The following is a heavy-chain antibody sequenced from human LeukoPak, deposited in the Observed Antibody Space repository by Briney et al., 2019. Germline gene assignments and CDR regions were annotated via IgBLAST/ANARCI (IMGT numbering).Heavy chain of an antibody. CDR3: ARGNILTGYCFDF. V-gene: IGHV4-34*01. CDR1: GGSITGYY. J-gene: IGHJ4*02. D-gene: IGHD3-9*01. Sequence: SETLSLTCAVYGGSITGYYWSWVRQTPGRGLEWVGEIHYSGATSYNPSLKSRATISTDTSKNHFSLRLSSVTAADTAVYFCARGNILTGYCFDFWGQGALVTVSS. CDR2: IHYSGAT.